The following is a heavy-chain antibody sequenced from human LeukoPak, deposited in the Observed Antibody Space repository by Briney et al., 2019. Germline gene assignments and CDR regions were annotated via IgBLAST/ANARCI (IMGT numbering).Heavy chain of an antibody. J-gene: IGHJ4*02. V-gene: IGHV1-69*05. CDR2: IIPIFGAA. D-gene: IGHD2-2*01. CDR1: GGTFSSYA. CDR3: ARELAYCSTTSCYLAY. Sequence: EASVKVSCKASGGTFSSYAISWVRQAPGQGLEWMGGIIPIFGAANYAQKFQGRVTITTDESTSTAYMELSSLRSEDTAVYYCARELAYCSTTSCYLAYWGQGTLVTVSS.